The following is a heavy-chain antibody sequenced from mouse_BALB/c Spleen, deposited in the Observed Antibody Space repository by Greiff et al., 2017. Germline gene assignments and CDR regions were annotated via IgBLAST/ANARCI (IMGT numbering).Heavy chain of an antibody. CDR1: GYTFTSYW. CDR2: INPSTGYT. Sequence: QVQLQQSGAELAKPGASVKMSCKASGYTFTSYWMHWVKQRPGQGLEWIGYINPSTGYTEYNQKFTDKATLTADKSSSTAYMQLSSLTSEDSAVYYCARSHYGLYYAMDDWGQGTSVTVSA. D-gene: IGHD1-1*02. J-gene: IGHJ4*01. CDR3: ARSHYGLYYAMDD. V-gene: IGHV1-7*01.